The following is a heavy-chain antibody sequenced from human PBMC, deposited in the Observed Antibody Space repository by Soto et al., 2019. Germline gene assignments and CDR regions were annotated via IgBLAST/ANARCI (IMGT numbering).Heavy chain of an antibody. D-gene: IGHD5-12*01. Sequence: SETLSLTCTVSGGSISSYYWSWIRQPPGKGLEWIGYIYYSGSTNYNPSLKSRVTISVDTSRNQFSLKLSSVTAADTAVYYCARAVGSGYEFDYWGQGTLVTVSS. CDR3: ARAVGSGYEFDY. CDR2: IYYSGST. J-gene: IGHJ4*02. V-gene: IGHV4-59*01. CDR1: GGSISSYY.